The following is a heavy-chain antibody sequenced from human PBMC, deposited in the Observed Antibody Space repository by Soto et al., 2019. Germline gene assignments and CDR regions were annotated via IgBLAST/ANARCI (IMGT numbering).Heavy chain of an antibody. J-gene: IGHJ5*02. D-gene: IGHD3-10*01. V-gene: IGHV4-61*01. Sequence: PSETLSLTCTVSGGSVSSGSDYWSWIRQPPGKGLEWIGYIYYSGSTNYNPSLKSRVTISVDTSKNQFSLKLSSVTAADTAVYYCARGITMVRGPNWFDPWGQGTLVTVSS. CDR3: ARGITMVRGPNWFDP. CDR2: IYYSGST. CDR1: GGSVSSGSDY.